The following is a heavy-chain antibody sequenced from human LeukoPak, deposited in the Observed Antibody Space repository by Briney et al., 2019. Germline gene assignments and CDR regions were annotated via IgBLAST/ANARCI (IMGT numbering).Heavy chain of an antibody. J-gene: IGHJ4*02. Sequence: GASVKVSCTASGYSFNKHGITWGRQAPGQGLGWVGWISAYNGDTKYGQTFQGRVTLLTDTTASTAYMELRSLRSDDTAVYYCARDPSNTSGWSPYFDYWGQGALVTVSS. CDR3: ARDPSNTSGWSPYFDY. D-gene: IGHD6-19*01. CDR1: GYSFNKHG. V-gene: IGHV1-18*04. CDR2: ISAYNGDT.